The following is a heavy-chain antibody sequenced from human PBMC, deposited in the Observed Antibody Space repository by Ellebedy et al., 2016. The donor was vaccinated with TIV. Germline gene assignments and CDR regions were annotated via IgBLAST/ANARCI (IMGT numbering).Heavy chain of an antibody. V-gene: IGHV3-30-3*01. CDR2: ISYDGSNK. Sequence: GESLKISCAASGFTFRSYAMHWVRQAPGKGLEWVAVISYDGSNKYYADSVKGRFTISRDNSKNTLYLQMNSLRAEDTAVYYCARDIVVVPAAMPVGLGYWGQGTLVTVSS. CDR3: ARDIVVVPAAMPVGLGY. CDR1: GFTFRSYA. J-gene: IGHJ4*02. D-gene: IGHD2-2*01.